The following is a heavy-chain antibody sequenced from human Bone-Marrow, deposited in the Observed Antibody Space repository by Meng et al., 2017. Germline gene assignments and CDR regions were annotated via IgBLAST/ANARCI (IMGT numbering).Heavy chain of an antibody. Sequence: GESLKISCAASGFTFSGYWMSWVRQAPGKGPEWVANIKEDGSTKDYVDSVKGRFTISRDNSKNALFLQMNSLRAEDTAVYYCATRGDHGVHYFDYWGQGTLVTVSS. CDR1: GFTFSGYW. D-gene: IGHD2-21*02. CDR3: ATRGDHGVHYFDY. CDR2: IKEDGSTK. V-gene: IGHV3-7*03. J-gene: IGHJ4*02.